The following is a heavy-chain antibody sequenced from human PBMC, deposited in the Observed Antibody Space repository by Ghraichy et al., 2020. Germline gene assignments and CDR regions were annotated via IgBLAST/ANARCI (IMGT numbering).Heavy chain of an antibody. J-gene: IGHJ4*02. V-gene: IGHV1-69*13. Sequence: SVKVSCKASGGTFSSYAISWVRQAPGQGLEWMGGIIPIFGTANYAQKFQGRVTITADESTSTAYMELSSLRSEDTAVYYCARDRRDGYTSYYFDYWGQGTLVTVSS. D-gene: IGHD5-24*01. CDR1: GGTFSSYA. CDR2: IIPIFGTA. CDR3: ARDRRDGYTSYYFDY.